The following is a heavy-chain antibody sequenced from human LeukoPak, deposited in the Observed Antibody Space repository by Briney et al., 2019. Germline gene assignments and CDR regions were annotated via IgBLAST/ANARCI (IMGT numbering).Heavy chain of an antibody. V-gene: IGHV3-30*04. CDR1: GFTFSNYA. D-gene: IGHD6-13*01. J-gene: IGHJ4*02. CDR2: ISYDGTNK. CDR3: AKDEGSSSWYYFDY. Sequence: GGSLRLSCAASGFTFSNYAIHWVRQAPGKGLEWVAIISYDGTNKYYADSVKGRFTISRDNSKNTLYLQMNSLRAEDTALYYCAKDEGSSSWYYFDYWGQGTLVTVSS.